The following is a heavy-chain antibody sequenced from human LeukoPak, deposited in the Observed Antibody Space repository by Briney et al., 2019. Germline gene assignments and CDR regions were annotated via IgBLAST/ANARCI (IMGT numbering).Heavy chain of an antibody. CDR2: IKQDGSEK. CDR1: GFTFSSYW. Sequence: GSLRLSCAASGFTFSSYWMSWVRQAPGKGLEWVANIKQDGSEKYYVDSVKGRFTISRDNAKNSLYLQMNSLRAEDTAVYYCARFWDYGDYYFDYWGQGTLVTVSS. D-gene: IGHD4-17*01. J-gene: IGHJ4*02. V-gene: IGHV3-7*01. CDR3: ARFWDYGDYYFDY.